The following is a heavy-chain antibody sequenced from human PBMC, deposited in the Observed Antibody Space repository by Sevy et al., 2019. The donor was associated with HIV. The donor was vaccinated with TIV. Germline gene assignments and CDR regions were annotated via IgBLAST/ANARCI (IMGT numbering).Heavy chain of an antibody. V-gene: IGHV3-53*01. CDR1: GFTVSSSY. J-gene: IGHJ5*02. D-gene: IGHD3-3*01. CDR3: ARGRGVFGAIAINWFDP. CDR2: IYSGGST. Sequence: GGSLRLSCAASGFTVSSSYMTWVRQPPGKGLEWVSVIYSGGSTYYADSVKGRFTISRVNSKNTLYLQSNNLRADDTVVYYCARGRGVFGAIAINWFDPWGQGALVTVSS.